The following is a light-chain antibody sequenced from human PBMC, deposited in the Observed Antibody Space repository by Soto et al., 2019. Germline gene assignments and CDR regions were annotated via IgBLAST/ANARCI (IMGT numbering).Light chain of an antibody. CDR2: DVS. Sequence: QSALTQPASVSGSPGQSITISCTGTGSDVGGYNYVSWYQQHPGKAPKVMIYDVSNRPSGVSNRFSGFKSGNTASLPISGLQAEDEADYYCSSYTSASTPLVFGGGTKLTVL. CDR1: GSDVGGYNY. CDR3: SSYTSASTPLV. J-gene: IGLJ2*01. V-gene: IGLV2-14*01.